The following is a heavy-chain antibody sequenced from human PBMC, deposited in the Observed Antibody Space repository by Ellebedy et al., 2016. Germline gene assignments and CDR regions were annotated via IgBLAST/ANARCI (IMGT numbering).Heavy chain of an antibody. CDR1: GFTFSTYW. J-gene: IGHJ5*02. Sequence: GESLKISCAASGFTFSTYWMSWVRQAPGKGLEWVASINQDESDKRYVDPVKGRFTISRDNAKNSVSLQMNSLRAEDTAMYYCARSGVPNRDDIWFDPWGQGTLVTVSA. D-gene: IGHD1-1*01. V-gene: IGHV3-7*03. CDR2: INQDESDK. CDR3: ARSGVPNRDDIWFDP.